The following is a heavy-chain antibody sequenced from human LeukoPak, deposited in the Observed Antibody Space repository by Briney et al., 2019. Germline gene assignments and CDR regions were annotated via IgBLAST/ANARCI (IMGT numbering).Heavy chain of an antibody. CDR1: GYTFTSYG. CDR3: ASNLNGIAVAGF. D-gene: IGHD6-19*01. J-gene: IGHJ4*02. CDR2: ISAYNGNT. V-gene: IGHV1-18*01. Sequence: ASVKVSCKASGYTFTSYGISWVRQAPGQGLEWMGWISAYNGNTNYAQKLQGRVTMTRNTSISTAYMELSSLRSEDTAVYYCASNLNGIAVAGFWGQGTLVTVSS.